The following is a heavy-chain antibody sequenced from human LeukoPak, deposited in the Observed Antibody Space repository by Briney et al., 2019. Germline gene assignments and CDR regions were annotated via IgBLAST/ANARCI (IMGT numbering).Heavy chain of an antibody. J-gene: IGHJ3*02. CDR1: GFTFSSCG. D-gene: IGHD6-19*01. CDR3: VKVPRSGCCAFDI. V-gene: IGHV3-30*18. Sequence: GGSLRLSCAASGFTFSSCGMHWVRQAPDKGLEWVAVISYDGSNKYYVDSVKGRFTISRDHSKNTLYLQMNSLRADDTAVYYCVKVPRSGCCAFDIWGQGTMVTVSS. CDR2: ISYDGSNK.